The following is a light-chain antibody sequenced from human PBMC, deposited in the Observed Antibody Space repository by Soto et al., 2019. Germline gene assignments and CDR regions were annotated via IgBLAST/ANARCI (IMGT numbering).Light chain of an antibody. V-gene: IGLV2-8*01. CDR3: SSRATNAGGDNWV. J-gene: IGLJ3*02. CDR1: SSDVGGYNY. Sequence: QSVLTQPPSASGSPGQSVTISCTGTSSDVGGYNYVSWYRQHPGKAPKLMIYEVTKRPSGVPDRFSGSKSGNTASLTVSGLQAEDEAHYYCSSRATNAGGDNWVFGGGTKLTVL. CDR2: EVT.